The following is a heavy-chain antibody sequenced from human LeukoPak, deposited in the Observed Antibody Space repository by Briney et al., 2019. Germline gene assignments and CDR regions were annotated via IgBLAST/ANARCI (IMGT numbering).Heavy chain of an antibody. Sequence: GGSLRLSCAASGFTFSNYNINWVRQAPGKGLEWVSSISSSTTYIYYADSVKGRFTISRDNTKNSLYLQMNSLRDDDTAVYYCATDFDYWGQGTLVTVSS. V-gene: IGHV3-21*01. CDR2: ISSSTTYI. CDR1: GFTFSNYN. CDR3: ATDFDY. J-gene: IGHJ4*02.